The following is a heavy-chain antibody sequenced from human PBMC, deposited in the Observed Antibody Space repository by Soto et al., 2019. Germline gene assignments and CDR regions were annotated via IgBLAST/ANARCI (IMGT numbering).Heavy chain of an antibody. CDR2: ISGSGDST. Sequence: PGGSLRLSCGASGFTFSIYGMNWVRQAPGKGLEWVSVISGSGDSTYYTDSVKGRFTISRDNSKNTLYLQMNSLRAEDTAVYYCARRGTGTYFDYWGQGTLVTVSS. V-gene: IGHV3-23*01. J-gene: IGHJ4*02. CDR3: ARRGTGTYFDY. D-gene: IGHD6-13*01. CDR1: GFTFSIYG.